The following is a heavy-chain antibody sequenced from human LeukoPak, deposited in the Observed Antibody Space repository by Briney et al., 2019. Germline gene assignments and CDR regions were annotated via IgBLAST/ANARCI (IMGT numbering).Heavy chain of an antibody. V-gene: IGHV4-59*08. CDR3: ARHEPVGYCSSTSCRPFDY. D-gene: IGHD2-2*01. CDR2: IYYSGST. Sequence: SETLSLTCTVSGASISSYYWSWIRQPPGKGLEWIGYIYYSGSTNYNPSLKSRLTISVDTSKTQFSLKLSSVTAADTAVYYCARHEPVGYCSSTSCRPFDYWGQGTLVTVSS. J-gene: IGHJ4*02. CDR1: GASISSYY.